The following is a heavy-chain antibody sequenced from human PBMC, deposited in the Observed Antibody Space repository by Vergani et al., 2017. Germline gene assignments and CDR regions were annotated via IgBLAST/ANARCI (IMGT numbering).Heavy chain of an antibody. CDR3: AVVYAIVPGMDV. Sequence: ELQLLESGGGLVKPGGSLSLSCPASGLTFTTYALSWVRQAPGKGLEWVSAISGSGGSTDYGDSVKGRFTIARDNSKNTLYLQMNSLRAEDTAVYYCAVVYAIVPGMDVWGQGTTVTVSS. V-gene: IGHV3-23*01. J-gene: IGHJ6*02. CDR2: ISGSGGST. CDR1: GLTFTTYA. D-gene: IGHD2-8*02.